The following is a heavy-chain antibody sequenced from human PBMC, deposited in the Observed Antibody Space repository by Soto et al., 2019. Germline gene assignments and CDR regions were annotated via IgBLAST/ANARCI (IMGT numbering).Heavy chain of an antibody. CDR3: AHIPNYYQYDWFDP. Sequence: KESGPTLVKPTQTLTLTCTFSGFSLTTRGVGVGWIRQPPGKALECLALIYWDDDKRYSPSLQSRLSITKDTSKNQVVLTMTNVDPVDTATYYCAHIPNYYQYDWFDPWGQGTLVSVSS. V-gene: IGHV2-5*02. D-gene: IGHD3-16*01. CDR2: IYWDDDK. J-gene: IGHJ5*02. CDR1: GFSLTTRGVG.